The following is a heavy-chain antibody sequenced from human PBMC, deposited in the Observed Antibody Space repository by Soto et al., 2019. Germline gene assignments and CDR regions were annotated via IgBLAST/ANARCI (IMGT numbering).Heavy chain of an antibody. CDR2: ISGSGGST. J-gene: IGHJ4*02. V-gene: IGHV3-23*01. CDR3: AKLGKYSSSSGIDY. Sequence: PGGSLRLSCAASGFTFSSYAMSWVRQAPGKGLEWVSAISGSGGSTYYADSVKGRFTISRDNSKNTLYLQMNSLRAEDTAVYYCAKLGKYSSSSGIDYWGQGXLVTVYS. D-gene: IGHD6-6*01. CDR1: GFTFSSYA.